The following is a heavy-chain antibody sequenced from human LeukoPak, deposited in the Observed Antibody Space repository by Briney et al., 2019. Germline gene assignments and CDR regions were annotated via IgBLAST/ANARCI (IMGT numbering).Heavy chain of an antibody. Sequence: ASVKVSCKVSGYTLTELSMHWVRQAPGKGLEWMGGFDPEDGETIYAQKFQGRVTVTEDTSTDTAYMELSSLRSEDTAVYYCATYQLLSYYMDVWGKGTTVTVSS. J-gene: IGHJ6*03. CDR2: FDPEDGET. CDR1: GYTLTELS. V-gene: IGHV1-24*01. CDR3: ATYQLLSYYMDV. D-gene: IGHD2-2*01.